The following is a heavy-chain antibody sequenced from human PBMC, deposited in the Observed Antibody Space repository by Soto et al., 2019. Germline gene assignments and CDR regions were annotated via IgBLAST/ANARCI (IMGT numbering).Heavy chain of an antibody. CDR1: GFTFSSYG. Sequence: GGSLRLSCAASGFTFSSYGMHWVRQAPGKGLEWVAVISYDGSNKYYADSVKGRFTISRDNSKNTLYLQMNSLRAEDTAVYYCAKDRILYGSGSYPLDYWGQGTLVTVSS. D-gene: IGHD3-10*01. V-gene: IGHV3-30*18. CDR3: AKDRILYGSGSYPLDY. CDR2: ISYDGSNK. J-gene: IGHJ4*02.